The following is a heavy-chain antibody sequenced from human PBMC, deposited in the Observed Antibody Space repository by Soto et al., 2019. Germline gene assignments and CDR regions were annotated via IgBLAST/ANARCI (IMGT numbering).Heavy chain of an antibody. CDR3: AKDDRFLEWLLRGMDV. CDR1: GFTFSSYA. V-gene: IGHV3-23*01. Sequence: GGSLRLSCAASGFTFSSYAMSWVRQAPGKGLEWVSAISGSGGSTYYADSVKGRFTISRDNFKNTLYLQMNSLRAEDTAVYYCAKDDRFLEWLLRGMDVWGQGTTVTVSS. J-gene: IGHJ6*02. CDR2: ISGSGGST. D-gene: IGHD3-3*01.